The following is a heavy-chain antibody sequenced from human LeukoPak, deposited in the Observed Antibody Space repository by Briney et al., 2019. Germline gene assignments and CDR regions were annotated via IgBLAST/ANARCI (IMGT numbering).Heavy chain of an antibody. CDR1: GYTFTTYY. Sequence: ASVKVSCKASGYTFTTYYIHWVRQAPGQGFEWMGIINPSGGTTNYAQKFQGRVTMIRDTSTSTVYMELSSLTSEDTAVYYCARDRRLNWFDPWGQGTLVTVSS. J-gene: IGHJ5*02. CDR3: ARDRRLNWFDP. CDR2: INPSGGTT. V-gene: IGHV1-46*01.